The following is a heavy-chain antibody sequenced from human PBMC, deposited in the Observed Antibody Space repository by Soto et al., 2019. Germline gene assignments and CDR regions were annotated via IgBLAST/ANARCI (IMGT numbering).Heavy chain of an antibody. CDR3: AKVVGVELLLGSYGFDY. CDR2: ISNDGSKT. D-gene: IGHD1-26*01. CDR1: GFTFSSYG. Sequence: GGSLRLSCRTSGFTFSSYGMHWVRQAPGKGPEWVAFISNDGSKTDYADSVKGRFTVSRDNSKNTLYLQMNSLRAEDTVVFFCAKVVGVELLLGSYGFDYRGQGTLVTVSS. V-gene: IGHV3-33*05. J-gene: IGHJ4*02.